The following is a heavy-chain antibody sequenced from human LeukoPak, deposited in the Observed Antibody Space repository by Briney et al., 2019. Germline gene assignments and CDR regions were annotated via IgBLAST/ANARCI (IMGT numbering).Heavy chain of an antibody. V-gene: IGHV1-24*01. Sequence: ASVKVSCKVSGYTLTELSMHWVRQAPGKGLEWMGGFDPEDGETIYAQKFQGRVTMTEDTSTDTAYMELSSLRSEDTAVYYCATVHLLVIMMGYYFDYWGQGTLVTVSS. J-gene: IGHJ4*02. CDR3: ATVHLLVIMMGYYFDY. CDR1: GYTLTELS. D-gene: IGHD2-8*01. CDR2: FDPEDGET.